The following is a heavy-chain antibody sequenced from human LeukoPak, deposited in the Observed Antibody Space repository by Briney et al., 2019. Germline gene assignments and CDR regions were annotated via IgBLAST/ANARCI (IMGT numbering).Heavy chain of an antibody. D-gene: IGHD1-26*01. Sequence: GGSLRLSCAASGFTFSDYYMSWIRQAPGKGLEWVSYIISSGNPIYYPDSVKGRFTISRDNAKNSLYLQMNSLRAEDTAVYYCARDLDIVGATPYYFDYWGQGTLVTVSS. J-gene: IGHJ4*02. CDR2: IISSGNPI. CDR3: ARDLDIVGATPYYFDY. V-gene: IGHV3-11*01. CDR1: GFTFSDYY.